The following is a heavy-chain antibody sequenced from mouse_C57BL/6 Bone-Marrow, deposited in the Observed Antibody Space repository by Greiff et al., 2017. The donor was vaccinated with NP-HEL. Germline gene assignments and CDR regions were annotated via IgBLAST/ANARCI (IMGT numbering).Heavy chain of an antibody. CDR2: IDPSDSYT. Sequence: QVQLKQPGAELVMPGASVKLSCKASGYTFTSYWMHWVKQRPGQGLEWIGEIDPSDSYTNYNQKFKGKSTLTVDKSYSTAYMQLSSLTSEDSAVYYCARRGGSSYVWYFDVWGTGTTVTVSS. D-gene: IGHD1-1*01. J-gene: IGHJ1*03. CDR1: GYTFTSYW. V-gene: IGHV1-69*01. CDR3: ARRGGSSYVWYFDV.